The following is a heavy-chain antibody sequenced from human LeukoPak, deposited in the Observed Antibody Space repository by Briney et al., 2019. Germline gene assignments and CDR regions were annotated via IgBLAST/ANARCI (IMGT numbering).Heavy chain of an antibody. Sequence: ASVKVSCKASGGTFSSYAISWVRQAPGQGLEWMGGIIPIFGTANYAQKFQGRVTITADESTSTAYMELSSLRSEDTAVYYCARGPAVGATTWELDNWFDPWGQGTLVTVSS. CDR2: IIPIFGTA. CDR1: GGTFSSYA. D-gene: IGHD1-26*01. CDR3: ARGPAVGATTWELDNWFDP. J-gene: IGHJ5*02. V-gene: IGHV1-69*13.